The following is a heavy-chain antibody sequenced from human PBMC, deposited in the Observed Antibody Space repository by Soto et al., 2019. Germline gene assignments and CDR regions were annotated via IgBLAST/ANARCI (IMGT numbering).Heavy chain of an antibody. CDR3: ARDLLGFGYTYADV. J-gene: IGHJ6*02. CDR1: GGTFSSYA. CDR2: IIPIVATA. V-gene: IGHV1-69*12. Sequence: QVQLVQSGAEVKKPGSSVKVSCKASGGTFSSYAISWVRQAPGQGLEWMGGIIPIVATANYAQKFQGIVTIPADESTSRAYMGLGSLRSEDTAVYYCARDLLGFGYTYADVWGQGTTVTVSS. D-gene: IGHD3-10*01.